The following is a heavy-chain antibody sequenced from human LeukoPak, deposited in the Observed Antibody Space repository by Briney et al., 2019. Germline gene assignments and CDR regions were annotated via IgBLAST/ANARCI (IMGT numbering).Heavy chain of an antibody. D-gene: IGHD3-22*01. CDR2: ISSSSSYI. CDR3: AKSLYDSSGYYYV. J-gene: IGHJ4*02. Sequence: GGSLRLPCAASGFTFSSYSMNWVRQAPGKGLEWVSSISSSSSYIYYADSVKGRFTISRDNAKNSLYLQMNSLRAEDTAVYYCAKSLYDSSGYYYVWGQGTLVTVSS. CDR1: GFTFSSYS. V-gene: IGHV3-21*04.